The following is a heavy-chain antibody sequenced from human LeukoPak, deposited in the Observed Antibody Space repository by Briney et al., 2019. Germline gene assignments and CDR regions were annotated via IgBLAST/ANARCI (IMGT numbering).Heavy chain of an antibody. D-gene: IGHD2-21*01. Sequence: SETLSLTCTVSGGSISSYYWSWIRQPPGKGLEWLGYIYYSGSTNYNPSLKSRVTLSVDTSKNQFSLKLSSVTAADTAVYYCARHAPERMWWPVDYFDYWGQGTLVTVSS. CDR1: GGSISSYY. CDR3: ARHAPERMWWPVDYFDY. CDR2: IYYSGST. V-gene: IGHV4-59*08. J-gene: IGHJ4*02.